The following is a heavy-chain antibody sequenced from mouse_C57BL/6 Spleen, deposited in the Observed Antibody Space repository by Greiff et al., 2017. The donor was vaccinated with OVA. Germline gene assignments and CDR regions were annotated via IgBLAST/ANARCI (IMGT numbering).Heavy chain of an antibody. Sequence: QVQLQQPGAELVRPGSSVKLSCKASGYTFTSYWMHWVKQRPIQGLEWIGNIDPSDSETHYNQKFKDKATLTVDKSSSTAYMQLSSLTSEDSAVYYCARRGNSYAIDYWGQGTSVTVSS. CDR2: IDPSDSET. J-gene: IGHJ4*01. CDR3: ARRGNSYAIDY. CDR1: GYTFTSYW. D-gene: IGHD2-1*01. V-gene: IGHV1-52*01.